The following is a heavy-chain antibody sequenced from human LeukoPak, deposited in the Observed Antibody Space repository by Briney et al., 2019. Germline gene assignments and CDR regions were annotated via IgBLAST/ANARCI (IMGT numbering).Heavy chain of an antibody. Sequence: PGGSLRLSCAASGFTLSSYAMSWVRQAPGKGLEWVSAIGGSGGSTYYADSVKGRFTISRDNSKNTLYLQMNSLRAEDTAVYYCARDYYDSRTFDYWGQGPLVPVSS. CDR1: GFTLSSYA. D-gene: IGHD3-22*01. CDR2: IGGSGGST. CDR3: ARDYYDSRTFDY. J-gene: IGHJ4*02. V-gene: IGHV3-23*01.